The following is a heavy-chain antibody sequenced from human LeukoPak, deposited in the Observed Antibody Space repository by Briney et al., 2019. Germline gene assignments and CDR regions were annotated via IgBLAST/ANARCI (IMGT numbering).Heavy chain of an antibody. V-gene: IGHV4-61*02. CDR1: GGSISSGSYY. CDR3: AREESYSSSWYVPYFDY. D-gene: IGHD6-13*01. Sequence: SQTLSLTCTVSGGSISSGSYYWSWIRQPAGKGLEWIGRIYTSGSTNYNPSLKSRATISVDTSKNQFSLKLSSVTAADTAVYYCAREESYSSSWYVPYFDYWGQGTLVTVSS. J-gene: IGHJ4*02. CDR2: IYTSGST.